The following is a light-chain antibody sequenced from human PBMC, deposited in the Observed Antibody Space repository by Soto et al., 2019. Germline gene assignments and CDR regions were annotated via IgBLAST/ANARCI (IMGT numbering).Light chain of an antibody. J-gene: IGLJ1*01. CDR2: EDN. V-gene: IGLV1-51*02. CDR1: SSNIGNNY. Sequence: QSVLTQPPSVSAAPGQRVTISCSGSSSNIGNNYVSWYQQFPGTAPILLIYEDNVRPSGIPDRFSGSKSGTSATLGIIGLQTGDEADYYCAAWDSPDYVFGTGTKLTVL. CDR3: AAWDSPDYV.